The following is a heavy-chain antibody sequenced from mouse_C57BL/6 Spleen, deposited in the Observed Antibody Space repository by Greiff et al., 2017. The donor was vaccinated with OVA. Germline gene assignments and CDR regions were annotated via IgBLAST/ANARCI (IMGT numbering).Heavy chain of an antibody. J-gene: IGHJ4*01. V-gene: IGHV1-72*01. CDR1: GYTFTSYW. Sequence: QVQLQQPGAELVKPGASVKLSCKASGYTFTSYWMHWVKQRPGRGLEWIGRIDPNSGGTKYNEKFKSKATLTVDKPASTAYMQLSSLTSEDAAVYYWARGDDLYAMDYWGQGTSVTVSS. CDR3: ARGDDLYAMDY. CDR2: IDPNSGGT.